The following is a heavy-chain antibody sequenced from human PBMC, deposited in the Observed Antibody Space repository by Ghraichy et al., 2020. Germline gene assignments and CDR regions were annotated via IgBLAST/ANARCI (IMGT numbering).Heavy chain of an antibody. V-gene: IGHV6-1*01. CDR1: GDSVSSGSAG. CDR2: IFYRSKWYS. CDR3: AGGGLVRGGKPYFDN. Sequence: SQTLSLTCDISGDSVSSGSAGWNWIRQSPSRGLEWLGRIFYRSKWYSDFAVSVKSRITINPDTSKNQFSLHLNSVTPEDTAVYYCAGGGLVRGGKPYFDNWGQGTLVTVSS. D-gene: IGHD3-10*01. J-gene: IGHJ4*02.